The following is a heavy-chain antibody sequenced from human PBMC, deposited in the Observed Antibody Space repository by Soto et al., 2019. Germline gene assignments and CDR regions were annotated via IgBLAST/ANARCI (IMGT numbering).Heavy chain of an antibody. J-gene: IGHJ4*02. V-gene: IGHV3-30-3*01. Sequence: QPGGSLRLSCAASRFTFSNYDMHWVRQAPGKGLEWVAVISYDGNNKYYADSVKGRFTISRDNSKNTLYLRMNSLRAEDTAVYYCAIPYDSSGYYWGPFDHWGQGTLVTVSS. CDR2: ISYDGNNK. CDR3: AIPYDSSGYYWGPFDH. CDR1: RFTFSNYD. D-gene: IGHD3-22*01.